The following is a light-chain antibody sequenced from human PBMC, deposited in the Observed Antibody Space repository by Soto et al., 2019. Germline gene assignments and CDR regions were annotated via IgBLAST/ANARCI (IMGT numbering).Light chain of an antibody. CDR2: EVS. CDR1: SSDVGSYNR. V-gene: IGLV2-18*02. CDR3: TSYTSSSTYV. Sequence: QSALTQPPSVSGSPGQSVAISCTGTSSDVGSYNRVSWYQQPPGTAPKLMIYEVSNRPSGVPDRFSGSKSGNTASLTISGLQADDEADYYCTSYTSSSTYVFGTGTQLTVL. J-gene: IGLJ1*01.